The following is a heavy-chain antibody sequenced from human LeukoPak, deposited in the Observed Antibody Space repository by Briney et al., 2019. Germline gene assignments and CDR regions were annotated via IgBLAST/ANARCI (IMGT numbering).Heavy chain of an antibody. CDR3: ARWGGTRQYYFDY. D-gene: IGHD1-1*01. J-gene: IGHJ4*02. CDR2: TRFDGGIK. V-gene: IGHV3-33*01. CDR1: GFIFSDYG. Sequence: GGSLRLSCAVSGFIFSDYGFHWVRQAPGKGLEWVAVTRFDGGIKQYADSVKGRFTISRDDSKNTLYLQMNFLKSEDTAVYYCARWGGTRQYYFDYWGQGTLVTVSS.